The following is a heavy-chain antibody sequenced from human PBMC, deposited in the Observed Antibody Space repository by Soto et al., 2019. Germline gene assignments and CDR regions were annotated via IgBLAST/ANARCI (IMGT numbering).Heavy chain of an antibody. CDR3: ARTGYSSSWYHYYGMDV. CDR1: GGSISSSSYY. D-gene: IGHD6-13*01. CDR2: IYYSGST. V-gene: IGHV4-39*01. Sequence: PSETLSLTCTVSGGSISSSSYYWGWIRQPPGKGLEWIGSIYYSGSTYYNPSLKSRVTISVDTSKNQFSLKLRSVTAADTAVYYCARTGYSSSWYHYYGMDVWGQGSTVTVS. J-gene: IGHJ6*02.